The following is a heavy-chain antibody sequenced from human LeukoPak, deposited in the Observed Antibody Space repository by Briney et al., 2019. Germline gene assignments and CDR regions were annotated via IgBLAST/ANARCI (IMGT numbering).Heavy chain of an antibody. CDR3: AGAQSGPKLDAFDI. Sequence: PPETLSLTCTVSGGSISSSRYYWGWIRQPPGEGLEWIGSIYHSGSTYYNPSLKSRVAISVDTSSNQFSLRLSSVTAADTAVYYCAGAQSGPKLDAFDIWGQGTMVTVSS. J-gene: IGHJ3*02. CDR2: IYHSGST. D-gene: IGHD3-10*01. V-gene: IGHV4-39*01. CDR1: GGSISSSRYY.